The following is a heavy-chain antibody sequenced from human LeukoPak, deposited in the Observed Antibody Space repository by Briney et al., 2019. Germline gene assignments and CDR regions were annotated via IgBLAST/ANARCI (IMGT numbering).Heavy chain of an antibody. CDR3: ARDLRITMVRGVERGWFDY. V-gene: IGHV3-48*01. Sequence: PGGSLRLSCAASGFTFSSYSMNWVRQVPGKGLEWVSYISSRSSTIYYANSVKGRFTISRDNAKNSLYLQMNSLRAEDTAVYYCARDLRITMVRGVERGWFDYWGQGTLVTVSS. CDR1: GFTFSSYS. J-gene: IGHJ4*02. CDR2: ISSRSSTI. D-gene: IGHD3-10*01.